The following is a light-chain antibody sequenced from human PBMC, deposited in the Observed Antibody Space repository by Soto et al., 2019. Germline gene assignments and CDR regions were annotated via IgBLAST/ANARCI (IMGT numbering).Light chain of an antibody. CDR3: QQTYSDIS. CDR2: GAS. Sequence: DVRMTQSPSSLSASVGDTLTITCRASRTINTYLNWFQQKPGEPPRLLIYGASTLHDGVPSRFSGSGSGADFTLTISGLQPEDFASYHCQQTYSDISFGGGTKV. J-gene: IGKJ4*01. CDR1: RTINTY. V-gene: IGKV1-39*01.